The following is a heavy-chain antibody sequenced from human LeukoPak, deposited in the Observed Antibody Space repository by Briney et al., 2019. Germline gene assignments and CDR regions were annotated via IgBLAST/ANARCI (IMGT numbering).Heavy chain of an antibody. D-gene: IGHD2/OR15-2a*01. CDR3: ARDHGSTHPFDY. V-gene: IGHV1-69*01. Sequence: GSSVKVSCKASGGTCSSYAISWVRQAPGQGLEWMGGIIPIFATANYAQKFQGRVTITADESTSTAYMELSSLRSEDTAVYYCARDHGSTHPFDYWGQGTLVTVSS. J-gene: IGHJ4*02. CDR2: IIPIFATA. CDR1: GGTCSSYA.